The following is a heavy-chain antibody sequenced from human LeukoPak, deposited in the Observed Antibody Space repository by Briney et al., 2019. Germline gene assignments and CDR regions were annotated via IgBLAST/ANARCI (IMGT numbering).Heavy chain of an antibody. V-gene: IGHV1-18*01. D-gene: IGHD3-3*01. CDR1: GYTFTSYG. Sequence: ASVKVSCKASGYTFTSYGISWVRQAPGQGLGWMGWISAYNGNTNYAQKLQGRVTMTTDTSTSTAYMELRSLRSDDTAVYYCARASGYDFWSGYYLDYWGQGTLVTVSS. CDR2: ISAYNGNT. CDR3: ARASGYDFWSGYYLDY. J-gene: IGHJ4*02.